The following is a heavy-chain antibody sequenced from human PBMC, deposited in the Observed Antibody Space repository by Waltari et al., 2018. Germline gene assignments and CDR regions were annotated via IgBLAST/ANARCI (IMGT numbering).Heavy chain of an antibody. Sequence: EVKLVELGGGRVQPGRSLRLSCAASGFTCDDYALHGVRQVSGKGLEWVSGLSWNGGNLLYAESVRGRFTISRDNAKKSLFLQMTNLRPEDTAFYFCVKDMGTSGYDAFDVWGQGTKVTVS. CDR3: VKDMGTSGYDAFDV. V-gene: IGHV3-9*01. CDR2: LSWNGGNL. CDR1: GFTCDDYA. J-gene: IGHJ3*01. D-gene: IGHD3-22*01.